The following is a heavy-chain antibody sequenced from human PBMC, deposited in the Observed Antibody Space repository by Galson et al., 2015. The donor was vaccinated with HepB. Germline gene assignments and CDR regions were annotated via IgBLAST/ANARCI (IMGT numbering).Heavy chain of an antibody. J-gene: IGHJ4*02. D-gene: IGHD6-19*01. Sequence: SLRLSCAASGFTFSYYAMSWVRQAPGKGLEWVSAITPSGDNTYSADSMKGRFTISRDNSKNTLFLQMNSLRADDTAIYFCTKVFPEKTSGWYRQALYYVDSWGQGTRVTVSS. CDR3: TKVFPEKTSGWYRQALYYVDS. CDR1: GFTFSYYA. CDR2: ITPSGDNT. V-gene: IGHV3-23*01.